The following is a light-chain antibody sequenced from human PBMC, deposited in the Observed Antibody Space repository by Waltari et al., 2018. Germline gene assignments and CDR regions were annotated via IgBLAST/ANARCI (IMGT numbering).Light chain of an antibody. CDR3: QQSYSTPQGT. Sequence: DIQMTQSPSSLSASVGDSVTITCRASKSISSYLNWYQQKTGKAPTLLIYAASSLQSGVPSRFSGSGSATDFTLTISSLQPEDVATYYCQQSYSTPQGTFGQGTRLEIK. CDR1: KSISSY. J-gene: IGKJ5*01. CDR2: AAS. V-gene: IGKV1-39*01.